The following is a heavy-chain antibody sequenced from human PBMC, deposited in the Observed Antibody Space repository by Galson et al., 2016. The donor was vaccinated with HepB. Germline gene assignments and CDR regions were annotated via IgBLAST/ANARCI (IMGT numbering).Heavy chain of an antibody. CDR2: ISTYNGNT. D-gene: IGHD7-27*01. CDR3: VRGGLGV. Sequence: SVKVSCKASGGNFNIFGINWVRQAPGQGLEWMGWISTYNGNTKYAQKLQDRLTMTTDTPTSTAYMELRSLRYDDTAVYYCVRGGLGVWGQGTTVTVSS. CDR1: GGNFNIFG. V-gene: IGHV1-18*01. J-gene: IGHJ6*02.